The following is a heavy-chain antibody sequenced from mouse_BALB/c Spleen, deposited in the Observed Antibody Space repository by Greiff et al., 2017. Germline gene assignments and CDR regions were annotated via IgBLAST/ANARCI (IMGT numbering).Heavy chain of an antibody. CDR3: ARNGGVEWWFAY. J-gene: IGHJ3*01. CDR1: GYAFTNYL. CDR2: INPGSGGT. D-gene: IGHD1-1*01. V-gene: IGHV1-54*01. Sequence: VQLQQSGAELVRPGTSVKVSCKASGYAFTNYLIEWVKQRPGQGLEWIGVINPGSGGTNYNEKFKGKATLTADKSSSTAYMQLSSLTSDDSAVYFCARNGGVEWWFAYWGQGTLVTVSA.